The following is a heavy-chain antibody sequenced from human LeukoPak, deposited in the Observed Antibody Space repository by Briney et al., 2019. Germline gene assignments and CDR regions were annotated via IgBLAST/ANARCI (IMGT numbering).Heavy chain of an antibody. Sequence: SVKVSCKASGGTFSSYAISWVRQAPGQGLEWMGGIIPIFGTANYAQKFQGGVTITADESTSTAYMELSSLRSEDTAVYYCARSEQWLVIHLDYWGQGTLVTVSS. CDR3: ARSEQWLVIHLDY. CDR1: GGTFSSYA. D-gene: IGHD6-19*01. CDR2: IIPIFGTA. J-gene: IGHJ4*02. V-gene: IGHV1-69*13.